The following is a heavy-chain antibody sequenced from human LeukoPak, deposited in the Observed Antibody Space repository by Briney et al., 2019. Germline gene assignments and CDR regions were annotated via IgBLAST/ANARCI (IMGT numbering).Heavy chain of an antibody. Sequence: PSETLSLTCTASGGSMSSYYWSWIRQPPGKGLEWIGYIYYSGSTKYNPSLKSRVTISVDTSKNQFSLKLSSVTAADTAVYYCARGARAGYNLEPFDYWGQRTLVTVSS. CDR1: GGSMSSYY. CDR2: IYYSGST. V-gene: IGHV4-59*08. CDR3: ARGARAGYNLEPFDY. J-gene: IGHJ4*02. D-gene: IGHD5-24*01.